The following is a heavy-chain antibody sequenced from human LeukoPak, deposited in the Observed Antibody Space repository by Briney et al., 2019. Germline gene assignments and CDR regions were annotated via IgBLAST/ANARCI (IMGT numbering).Heavy chain of an antibody. D-gene: IGHD3-22*01. V-gene: IGHV3-7*03. CDR3: AKDRGRYYDSSGFYWGYYFDS. Sequence: GGSLRLSCAASGFTFSSYWMSWVRQAPGKRLEWVANIKQDGSEKYYVDSVKGRFTISRDNSKNTLYLQMSSLRAEDTAVYYCAKDRGRYYDSSGFYWGYYFDSWGQGILVTVST. CDR1: GFTFSSYW. CDR2: IKQDGSEK. J-gene: IGHJ4*02.